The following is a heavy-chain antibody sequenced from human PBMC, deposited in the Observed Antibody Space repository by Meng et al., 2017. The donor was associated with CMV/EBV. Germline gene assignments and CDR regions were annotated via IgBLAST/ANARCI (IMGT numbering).Heavy chain of an antibody. V-gene: IGHV4-34*01. CDR2: IQRNGRT. D-gene: IGHD5-12*01. J-gene: IGHJ6*02. CDR3: ARVVPTAQPGGDRVATSPLGCCYGMDV. Sequence: RQTRGKGLGWIGQIQRNGRTSYNHTLKSRITISIATSKSQFTLKVGTVTTADTTVYYCARVVPTAQPGGDRVATSPLGCCYGMDVWGQGTTVTVSS.